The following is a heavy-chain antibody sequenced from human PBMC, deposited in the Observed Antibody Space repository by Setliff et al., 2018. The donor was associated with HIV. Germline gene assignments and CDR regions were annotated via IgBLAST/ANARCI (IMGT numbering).Heavy chain of an antibody. CDR3: ARVGWDYYDSSGVGEFDY. D-gene: IGHD3-22*01. CDR2: IHYSGTT. Sequence: SETLSLTCTISGGFISNHYWNWIRQPPGKGLEWIGSIHYSGTTNYNPSLKSRLTISIDTSKTQFSLKLSSVTAADTAVYYCARVGWDYYDSSGVGEFDYWGQGTLVTVS. CDR1: GGFISNHY. V-gene: IGHV4-59*11. J-gene: IGHJ4*02.